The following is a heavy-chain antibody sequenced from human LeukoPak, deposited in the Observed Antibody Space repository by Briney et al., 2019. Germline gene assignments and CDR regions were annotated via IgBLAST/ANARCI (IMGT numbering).Heavy chain of an antibody. CDR2: FDPSDSYT. J-gene: IGHJ4*02. V-gene: IGHV5-10-1*01. CDR3: ARERRGPLRFFGWGPKLGSRYFDY. Sequence: GESLKISFKGSGYSFFNYWITWVRQMPGKGLGWMGRFDPSDSYTTYSPSLQGHISISGDKSISTAYLQWSSLKASDTAMYYCARERRGPLRFFGWGPKLGSRYFDYWGQGALVIVSS. D-gene: IGHD3-9*01. CDR1: GYSFFNYW.